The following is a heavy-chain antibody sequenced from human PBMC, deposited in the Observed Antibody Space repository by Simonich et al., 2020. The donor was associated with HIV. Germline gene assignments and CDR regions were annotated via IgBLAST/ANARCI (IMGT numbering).Heavy chain of an antibody. Sequence: QVQLVESGGGVVQPGRSLRLSCAASGFTFSGYGMHWVRQAPAKGGECVAVIWYDGNIKYYADSGKVRFTISRDNSKNTLYLQMNSLRAEDTAMYYCVRRFDYGGDYWGQGTLVTVSS. CDR3: VRRFDYGGDY. D-gene: IGHD4-17*01. J-gene: IGHJ4*02. V-gene: IGHV3-33*01. CDR2: IWYDGNIK. CDR1: GFTFSGYG.